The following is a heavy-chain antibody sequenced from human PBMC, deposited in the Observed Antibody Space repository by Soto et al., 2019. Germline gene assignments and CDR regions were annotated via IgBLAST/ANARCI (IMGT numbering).Heavy chain of an antibody. V-gene: IGHV4-30-2*01. J-gene: IGHJ4*02. CDR1: GGYISSGGCS. CDR2: IYHSGST. D-gene: IGHD3-9*01. CDR3: ARVRFKTYYDILTGSWVDY. Sequence: PSETLSVTCTVAGGYISSGGCSWSWNRQPPGKGLEWIGYIYHSGSTYYNPSLKSRVTISVDRSKNQFSPKLSSVTAADTAVYYCARVRFKTYYDILTGSWVDYWGQGTLVTVSS.